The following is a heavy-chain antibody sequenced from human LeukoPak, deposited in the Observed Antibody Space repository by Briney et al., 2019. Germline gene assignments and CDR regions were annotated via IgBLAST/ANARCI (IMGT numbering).Heavy chain of an antibody. CDR2: INHSGST. V-gene: IGHV4-34*01. D-gene: IGHD4-11*01. CDR1: VGSFSGYY. J-gene: IGHJ5*02. CDR3: ARGETTQSANWFDP. Sequence: PSKTLSLTCAVYVGSFSGYYWSWIRQPSGKGLEWIGEINHSGSTKYNPSLKSRVTISVDASKNQFSLKLSSVTAADTAVYYCARGETTQSANWFDPWGQGTLVTVSS.